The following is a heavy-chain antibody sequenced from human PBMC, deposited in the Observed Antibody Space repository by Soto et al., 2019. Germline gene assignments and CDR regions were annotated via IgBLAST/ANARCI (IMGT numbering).Heavy chain of an antibody. V-gene: IGHV3-30*18. D-gene: IGHD6-6*01. J-gene: IGHJ4*02. CDR3: AKGGSFDI. CDR2: ITHDGYNR. Sequence: QVQLVESGGSVVQPGGSRRLSCAASGFSFSYYGLHWVRQAPGKGLEWLALITHDGYNRYYADSVQGRFTISRDNSKNTIFLQMNSLKSEDTAVYYCAKGGSFDIWGQGTPVTVSS. CDR1: GFSFSYYG.